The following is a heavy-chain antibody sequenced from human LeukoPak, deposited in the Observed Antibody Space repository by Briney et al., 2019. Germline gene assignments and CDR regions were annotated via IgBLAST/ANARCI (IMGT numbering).Heavy chain of an antibody. Sequence: SETLSLTCTVSGGSISSYYWSWIRQPAGKGLEWIGRIYTSGSTNYNPSLTSRVTMSVDTSKNQFSLKLSSVTAADTAVYYCGYCSSTSCYEDYWGQGTLVTVSS. CDR3: GYCSSTSCYEDY. D-gene: IGHD2-2*01. J-gene: IGHJ4*02. V-gene: IGHV4-4*07. CDR1: GGSISSYY. CDR2: IYTSGST.